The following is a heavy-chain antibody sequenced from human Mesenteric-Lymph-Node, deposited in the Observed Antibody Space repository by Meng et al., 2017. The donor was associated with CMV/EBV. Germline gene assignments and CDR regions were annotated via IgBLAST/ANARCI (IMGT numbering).Heavy chain of an antibody. V-gene: IGHV3-23*01. Sequence: FSNYARTWVRQAPGKGLEWVSTISGSGGGTYYADSVKGRFTISSDNSKNTLYLQMNSLRAEDTASYYCAKGDSGTMVRGIIRGSFDYWGQGALVTVSS. CDR2: ISGSGGGT. CDR1: FSNYA. D-gene: IGHD3-10*01. CDR3: AKGDSGTMVRGIIRGSFDY. J-gene: IGHJ4*02.